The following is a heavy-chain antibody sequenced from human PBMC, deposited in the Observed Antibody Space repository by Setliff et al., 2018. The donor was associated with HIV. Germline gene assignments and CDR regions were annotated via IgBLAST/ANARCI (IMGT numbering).Heavy chain of an antibody. V-gene: IGHV4-59*02. CDR2: IYSSGST. CDR3: ARGEGSGSYFNWFDP. D-gene: IGHD1-26*01. CDR1: GGSVNGHY. Sequence: SETLSLTCTVSGGSVNGHYWSWIRQPPGKGLEWIGYIYSSGSTNYSPSLKSRVTISADTSKNQFSLKLSSVTAADTAVYYCARGEGSGSYFNWFDPWGQGTLVTVSS. J-gene: IGHJ5*02.